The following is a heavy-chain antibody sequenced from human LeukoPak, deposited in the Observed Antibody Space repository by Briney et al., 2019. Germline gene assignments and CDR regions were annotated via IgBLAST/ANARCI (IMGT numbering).Heavy chain of an antibody. D-gene: IGHD3-10*01. CDR1: GFTFSSYW. CDR3: VRYGSGTYGAFDI. J-gene: IGHJ3*02. CDR2: INSDESNT. Sequence: PGGSLRLSCAASGFTFSSYWMHWVRQAPGKGLVWVSRINSDESNTAYADSVRGRFTISRDNAKNTLFLQMNSLRAEGTAVYYCVRYGSGTYGAFDIWGHGTVVTVSS. V-gene: IGHV3-74*01.